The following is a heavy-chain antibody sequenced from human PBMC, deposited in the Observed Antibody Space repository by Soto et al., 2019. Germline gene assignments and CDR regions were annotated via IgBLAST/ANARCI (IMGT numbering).Heavy chain of an antibody. J-gene: IGHJ4*02. D-gene: IGHD5-18*01. V-gene: IGHV1-69*06. Sequence: ASVKVSCKASGGTFSSYAISWVRQAPGQGLEWMGGIIPIFGTANYAQKFQGRVTITADKSTSTAYMELSSLRSEDTAVYYCARGRYSYGYRIPFDYWGQGTLVTVPQ. CDR3: ARGRYSYGYRIPFDY. CDR2: IIPIFGTA. CDR1: GGTFSSYA.